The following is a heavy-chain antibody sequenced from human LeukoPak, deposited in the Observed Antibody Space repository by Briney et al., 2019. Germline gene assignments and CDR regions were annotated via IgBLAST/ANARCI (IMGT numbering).Heavy chain of an antibody. J-gene: IGHJ6*03. Sequence: PSETLSLTCTVSGGTISSSSYYWGWIRQPPGKGLEWIGSIYYSGSTYYNPSLKSRVTISVDTSKNQISLKLRSVTGADTAVYYCARVTGYGGNNDYYYYYYMDVWGKGTTVTVSS. V-gene: IGHV4-39*07. CDR3: ARVTGYGGNNDYYYYYYMDV. CDR1: GGTISSSSYY. D-gene: IGHD4-23*01. CDR2: IYYSGST.